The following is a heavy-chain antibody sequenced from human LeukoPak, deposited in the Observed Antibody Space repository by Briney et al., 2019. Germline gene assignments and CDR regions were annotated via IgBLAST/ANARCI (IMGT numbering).Heavy chain of an antibody. D-gene: IGHD3-22*01. V-gene: IGHV3-21*01. Sequence: GGSLRLSCAASGFTFSSYSTNWVRQAPGKGLEWVSSISSSSYIYYADSVKGRFTISRDNAKNSLYLQMNSLRAEDTAVYYCARYDSSGYLTFDYWGQGTLVTVSS. CDR1: GFTFSSYS. CDR2: ISSSSYI. J-gene: IGHJ4*02. CDR3: ARYDSSGYLTFDY.